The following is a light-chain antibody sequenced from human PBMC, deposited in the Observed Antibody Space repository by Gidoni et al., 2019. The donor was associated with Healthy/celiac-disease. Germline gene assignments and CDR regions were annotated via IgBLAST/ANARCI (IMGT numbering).Light chain of an antibody. CDR3: GTWDSSLSVYV. CDR1: SSNIGNNY. CDR2: DNN. J-gene: IGLJ1*01. V-gene: IGLV1-51*01. Sequence: QSVLTQPPSGSAAPGQKVTISCSGSSSNIGNNYVSWHQQLPGTAPKLLSYDNNKRPAGIPDRVSGSRSVTSATLVITGLQTGDEADYYCGTWDSSLSVYVFGTGTKVTVL.